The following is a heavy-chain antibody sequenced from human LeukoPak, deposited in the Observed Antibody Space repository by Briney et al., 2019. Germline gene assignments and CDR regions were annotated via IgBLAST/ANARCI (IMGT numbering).Heavy chain of an antibody. Sequence: PGGSLRLSCAASGFTFSSYAMSWVRQAPGKGLEWVSGISGSGGRTYYADSVKGRVTISRDNSKNTLYLQMNSLRAEDTAVYYCAKDGYYDSRGSGYVEYFQHWGQGTLVTVSS. V-gene: IGHV3-23*01. D-gene: IGHD3-22*01. CDR1: GFTFSSYA. CDR3: AKDGYYDSRGSGYVEYFQH. J-gene: IGHJ1*01. CDR2: ISGSGGRT.